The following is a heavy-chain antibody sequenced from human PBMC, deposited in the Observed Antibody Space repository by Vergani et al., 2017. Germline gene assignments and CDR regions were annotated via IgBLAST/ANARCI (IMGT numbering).Heavy chain of an antibody. CDR1: GGSFSGYY. D-gene: IGHD2-2*01. Sequence: QVQLQQWGAGLLKPSETLSLTCAVYGGSFSGYYWSWIRQPPGKGLEWIGEINHSGSTNYNPSLKSRVTISVDTSKNQFSLKLSTVTAADTAVYYCARGRYCSSTSCRYWYFDLWGRGTLVTVSS. V-gene: IGHV4-34*01. J-gene: IGHJ2*01. CDR2: INHSGST. CDR3: ARGRYCSSTSCRYWYFDL.